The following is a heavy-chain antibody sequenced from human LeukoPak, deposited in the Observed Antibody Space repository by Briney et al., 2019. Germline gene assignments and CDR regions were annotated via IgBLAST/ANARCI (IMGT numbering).Heavy chain of an antibody. V-gene: IGHV3-7*01. CDR1: GFTFSSHW. Sequence: GGSLRLSCAAPGFTFSSHWMIWVRQAPGKGLEWVANVKQDGSEKYYVDSVKGRFTISRVNAKNSLYLQMKSLRVEDTAVYYCATGRAAHLFDYWGQGTLVTVSS. CDR2: VKQDGSEK. D-gene: IGHD6-6*01. CDR3: ATGRAAHLFDY. J-gene: IGHJ4*02.